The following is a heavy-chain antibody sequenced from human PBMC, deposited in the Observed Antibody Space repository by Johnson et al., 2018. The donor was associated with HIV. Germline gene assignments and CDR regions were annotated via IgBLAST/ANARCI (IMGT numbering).Heavy chain of an antibody. CDR3: ARGLAYCGGDCSNAFDI. Sequence: VQLVESGGGLVQPGRSLRLSCAASGFTFDDYAMHWVRQVPGKGLEWVSSISWNSGSIGYADSVKGRFTISRDNAKNSLYVQMKSLRADDTALYYCARGLAYCGGDCSNAFDIWGQGTMVTVSS. D-gene: IGHD2-21*02. CDR2: ISWNSGSI. CDR1: GFTFDDYA. J-gene: IGHJ3*02. V-gene: IGHV3-9*01.